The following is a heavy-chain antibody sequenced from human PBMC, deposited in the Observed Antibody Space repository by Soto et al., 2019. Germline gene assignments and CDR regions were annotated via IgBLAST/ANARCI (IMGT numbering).Heavy chain of an antibody. CDR3: ARDQVVTPGVYYYGMDV. J-gene: IGHJ6*02. CDR2: INPSGGST. Sequence: ASVKVSCKASGYTFTSYYMHWVRQAPGQGLEWMGIINPSGGSTSYAQKFQGRVTMTRDTSTSTVYMELSSLRSEDTAVYYFARDQVVTPGVYYYGMDVWGQGTTVTVSS. D-gene: IGHD2-21*02. CDR1: GYTFTSYY. V-gene: IGHV1-46*01.